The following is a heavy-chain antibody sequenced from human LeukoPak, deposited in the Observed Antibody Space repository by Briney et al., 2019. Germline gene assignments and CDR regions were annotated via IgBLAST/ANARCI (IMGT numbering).Heavy chain of an antibody. CDR1: GNYW. CDR3: VRGCSDTCYRFDY. CDR2: INSDGSWT. V-gene: IGHV3-74*01. J-gene: IGHJ4*02. Sequence: GGSLRLSCAASGNYWMHWVRQAPGKGLVWVSHINSDGSWTGYADSVKGRFTISRDISTNTLYLQMNSLRAEDTAIYYCVRGCSDTCYRFDYWGQGTLVTVSS. D-gene: IGHD2-15*01.